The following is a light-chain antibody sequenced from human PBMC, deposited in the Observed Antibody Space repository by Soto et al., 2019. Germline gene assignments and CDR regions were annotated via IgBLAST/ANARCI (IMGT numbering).Light chain of an antibody. CDR1: QSISNS. J-gene: IGKJ2*01. Sequence: DIQMTQSPSSLSASVGDRVTITCRASQSISNSLNWYQQKPGKAPDLLIYAASNLQSGVPSRFTGSGSGTDFTLTISRLQPEDFTTYYCQHSYSSPQMYTFGQGTKLEIK. V-gene: IGKV1-39*01. CDR3: QHSYSSPQMYT. CDR2: AAS.